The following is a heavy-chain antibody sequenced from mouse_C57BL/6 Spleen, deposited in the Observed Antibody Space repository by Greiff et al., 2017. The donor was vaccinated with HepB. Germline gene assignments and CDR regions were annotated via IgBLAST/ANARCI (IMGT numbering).Heavy chain of an antibody. D-gene: IGHD1-1*01. Sequence: VQLKESGAELARPGASVKLSCKASGYTFTSYGISWVKQRTGQGLEWIGEIYPRSGNTYYNEKFKGKATLTADKSSSTAYMELRSLTSEDSAVYFCARKVTTVVDYAMDYWGQGTSVTVSS. CDR2: IYPRSGNT. J-gene: IGHJ4*01. CDR1: GYTFTSYG. CDR3: ARKVTTVVDYAMDY. V-gene: IGHV1-81*01.